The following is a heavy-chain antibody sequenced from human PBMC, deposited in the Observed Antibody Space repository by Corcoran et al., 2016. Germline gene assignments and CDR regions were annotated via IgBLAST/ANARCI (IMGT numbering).Heavy chain of an antibody. CDR2: IKSKTDGGTT. V-gene: IGHV3-15*07. D-gene: IGHD3-3*01. CDR3: TADRRGYDFWSGYPTRDY. Sequence: EVQLVESGGGLVKPGGSLRLSCAASGFTFSNAWMNWVRQAPGKGLEWVGRIKSKTDGGTTDYAAPVKGRFTISRDDSKNTLYLQMNSLKTEDTAVYYCTADRRGYDFWSGYPTRDYWGQEPWSPSPQ. J-gene: IGHJ4*01. CDR1: GFTFSNAW.